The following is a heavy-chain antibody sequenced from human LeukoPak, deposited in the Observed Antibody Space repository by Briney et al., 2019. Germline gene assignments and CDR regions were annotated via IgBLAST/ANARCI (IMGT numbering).Heavy chain of an antibody. Sequence: PGGSLRLSCAASGFTFSSYWMHWVRQAPGKGLVWVSRINSDGSSTSYADSVKGRFTISRDNAKNSLYLQMNSLRAEDTAVYYCARGQQWLEAFEHWGQGTLVTVSS. V-gene: IGHV3-74*01. CDR2: INSDGSST. CDR1: GFTFSSYW. D-gene: IGHD6-19*01. CDR3: ARGQQWLEAFEH. J-gene: IGHJ4*02.